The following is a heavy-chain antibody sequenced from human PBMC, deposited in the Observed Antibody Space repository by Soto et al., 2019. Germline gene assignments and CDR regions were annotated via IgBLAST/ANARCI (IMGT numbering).Heavy chain of an antibody. V-gene: IGHV3-30*04. CDR2: ISYDGSTK. D-gene: IGHD5-12*01. J-gene: IGHJ6*02. Sequence: QVQLVESGGGVVQPGGSLRLSCAASGFTLSNYAMHCVRQAPGKGLEWLAVISYDGSTKYYADSVKGRFTFSRDNSKNTLSLQMNSLGPEDTAVYYCARDPGDTGYTMDVWGQGTTVTVSS. CDR3: ARDPGDTGYTMDV. CDR1: GFTLSNYA.